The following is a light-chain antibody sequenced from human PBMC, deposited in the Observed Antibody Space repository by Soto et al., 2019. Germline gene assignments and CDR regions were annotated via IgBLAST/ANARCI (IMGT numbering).Light chain of an antibody. CDR1: QSVSSY. Sequence: EIVLTQSPATLSLSPGERATLSCRASQSVSSYLASYQQKPGQAPRLLIYDASNRATGIPARFSGSGSGTDFTLTISRLEPEDFAVYYRQQRSNWPLTFGGGTKVEIK. J-gene: IGKJ4*01. CDR2: DAS. CDR3: QQRSNWPLT. V-gene: IGKV3-11*01.